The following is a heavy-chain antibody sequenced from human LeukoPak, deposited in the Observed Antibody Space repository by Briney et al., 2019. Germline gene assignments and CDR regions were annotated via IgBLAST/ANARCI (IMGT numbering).Heavy chain of an antibody. CDR3: ERGLGILVTGHGPNLAY. D-gene: IGHD3-9*01. V-gene: IGHV4-59*12. J-gene: IGHJ4*02. Sequence: SETLSLTCTVSGGSINSDYWSWLRQPPGKGRGWSGYIYSSGSTNYRPSMKSLVTISVARSKNTFSLKLSCVTAAETAVYYRERGLGILVTGHGPNLAYWGQGNLVTVSS. CDR2: IYSSGST. CDR1: GGSINSDY.